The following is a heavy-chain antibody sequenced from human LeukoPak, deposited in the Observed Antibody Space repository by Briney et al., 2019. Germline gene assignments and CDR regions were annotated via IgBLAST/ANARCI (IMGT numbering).Heavy chain of an antibody. CDR2: IYYSGST. D-gene: IGHD3-3*01. CDR1: GGSISSYY. V-gene: IGHV4-59*01. Sequence: PETLSLTCTVSGGSISSYYWSWIRQPPGKGLEWIGYIYYSGSTNYNPSLKSRVTISVDTSKNQFSLKLSSVTAADTAVYYCARGQPYDFWSGYAPGWFDPWGQGTLVTVSS. J-gene: IGHJ5*02. CDR3: ARGQPYDFWSGYAPGWFDP.